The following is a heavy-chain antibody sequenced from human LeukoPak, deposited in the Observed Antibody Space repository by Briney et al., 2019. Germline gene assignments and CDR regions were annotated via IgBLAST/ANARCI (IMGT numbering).Heavy chain of an antibody. CDR3: ARAGGTGTKTADAFDI. V-gene: IGHV3-21*01. D-gene: IGHD1-1*01. CDR2: ISSSSSYI. J-gene: IGHJ3*02. Sequence: NPGGSLRLSCAASGFTFDDYSMNWVRQAPGKGLEWVSSISSSSSYIYYADSVKGRFTISRDNAKNSLYLQMNSLRAEDTAVYYCARAGGTGTKTADAFDIWGQGTMVTVSS. CDR1: GFTFDDYS.